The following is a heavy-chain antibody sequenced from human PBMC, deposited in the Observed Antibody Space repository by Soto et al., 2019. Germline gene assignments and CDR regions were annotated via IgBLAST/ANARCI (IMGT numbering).Heavy chain of an antibody. CDR1: VFTLIDHY. D-gene: IGHD3-22*01. CDR2: SRDKPQGYSA. J-gene: IGHJ4*02. Sequence: GGSLRLSCACSVFTLIDHYIDWVRQAPGKGLEWVGRSRDKPQGYSAAYAASVKGRFTTSRDESKNSAYLQMNSLKTEDTAVYYCVRATYFSDSSGYTRCLDYWGQGTLVTVSS. V-gene: IGHV3-72*01. CDR3: VRATYFSDSSGYTRCLDY.